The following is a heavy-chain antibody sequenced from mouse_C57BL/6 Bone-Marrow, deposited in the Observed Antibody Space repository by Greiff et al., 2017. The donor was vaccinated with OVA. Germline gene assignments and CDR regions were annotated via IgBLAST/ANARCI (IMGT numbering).Heavy chain of an antibody. CDR2: IDPANGNT. CDR1: GFNIKNTY. CDR3: ASYYYGSSLNYYAMDY. J-gene: IGHJ4*01. V-gene: IGHV14-3*01. D-gene: IGHD1-1*01. Sequence: EVKVEESVAELVRPGASVKLSCTASGFNIKNTYMHWVKQRPEQGLEWIGRIDPANGNTKYAPKFQGKATITVDTSSNTAYLQLSSLTSEDTAIYYCASYYYGSSLNYYAMDYWGQGTSVTVSS.